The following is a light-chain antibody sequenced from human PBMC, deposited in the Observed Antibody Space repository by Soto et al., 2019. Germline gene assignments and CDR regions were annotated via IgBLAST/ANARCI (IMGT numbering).Light chain of an antibody. Sequence: EIVLTQSPATLSLSPVQRATLSCRSSQSVKTFLVWYQHRPGQAPRVLIYDASHRASGIPARFSGSVSGTDFTLTISSLEPEDAALYDCQQRSSWPPITFGQGTRLEIK. CDR1: QSVKTF. CDR3: QQRSSWPPIT. V-gene: IGKV3-11*01. J-gene: IGKJ5*01. CDR2: DAS.